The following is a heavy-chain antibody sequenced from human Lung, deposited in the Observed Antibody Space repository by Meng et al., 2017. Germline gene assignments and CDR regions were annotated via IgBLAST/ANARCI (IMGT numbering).Heavy chain of an antibody. CDR2: ISGSGGST. D-gene: IGHD6-6*01. CDR3: VRRIEYSSSSGY. V-gene: IGHV3-23*01. J-gene: IGHJ4*02. Sequence: EVQLLESGGGLVQSRGSPRLSCVASGFTFSSYAMTWVRQAPGKGLEWVSSISGSGGSTYYADSVRGRFTISRDNSKNTVYLQMNSLRAEDTAIYYCVRRIEYSSSSGYWGQGTLVTVSS. CDR1: GFTFSSYA.